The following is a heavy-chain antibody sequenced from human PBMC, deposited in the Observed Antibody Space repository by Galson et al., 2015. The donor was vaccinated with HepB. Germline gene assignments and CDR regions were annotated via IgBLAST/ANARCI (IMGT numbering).Heavy chain of an antibody. CDR1: GYTFTSYY. CDR2: INPSGGST. CDR3: ARDRGLDCGGDCFGFDD. D-gene: IGHD2-21*02. V-gene: IGHV1-46*03. J-gene: IGHJ4*02. Sequence: SVKVSCKASGYTFTSYYMHWVRQAPGQGLEWMGIINPSGGSTSYAQKFQGRVTMTRDTSTSTVYMELSSLRSEDTAVYYCARDRGLDCGGDCFGFDDWGQGTLVTVSS.